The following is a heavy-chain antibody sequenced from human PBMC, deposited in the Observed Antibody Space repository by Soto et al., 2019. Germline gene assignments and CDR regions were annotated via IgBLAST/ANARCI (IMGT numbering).Heavy chain of an antibody. Sequence: PSETLSLTCTVSGGSINSANYYWGWIRQPPGKGLEWIGNVYYRGTTYYNPSFKGRVTISVDTSKNQFSLKLSSVTAADSAVFFCVRHQRYSSGWYIDYWGQGTLVTVSS. CDR3: VRHQRYSSGWYIDY. CDR2: VYYRGTT. CDR1: GGSINSANYY. V-gene: IGHV4-39*01. D-gene: IGHD6-19*01. J-gene: IGHJ4*02.